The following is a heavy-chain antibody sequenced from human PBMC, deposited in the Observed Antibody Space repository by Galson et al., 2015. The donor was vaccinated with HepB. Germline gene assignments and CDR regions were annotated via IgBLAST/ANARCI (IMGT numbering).Heavy chain of an antibody. CDR3: AKGGTDKSLDY. CDR1: GFNFSDSP. CDR2: ISDEGVNK. J-gene: IGHJ4*02. V-gene: IGHV3-30*09. Sequence: SMRLSCAASGFNFSDSPLHWVRQAPGEGVEWVAMISDEGVNKEYADSVRGRFAISRSNSKETLFLQMNTMRTEDTAVYYCAKGGTDKSLDYWGQGTLVAVSS. D-gene: IGHD3-16*01.